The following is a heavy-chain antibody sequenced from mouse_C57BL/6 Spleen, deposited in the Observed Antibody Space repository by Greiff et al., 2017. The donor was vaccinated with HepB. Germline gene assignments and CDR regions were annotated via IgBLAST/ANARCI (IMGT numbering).Heavy chain of an antibody. J-gene: IGHJ4*01. V-gene: IGHV1-72*01. CDR3: ARGGVITTVVEDYAMDY. CDR1: GYTFTSYW. CDR2: IDPHSGGT. D-gene: IGHD1-1*01. Sequence: QVQLQQPGAELVKPGASVKLSCKASGYTFTSYWMHWVKQRPGRGLEWIGRIDPHSGGTKYNEKFKSKATLTVDKPSSTAYMQLSSLTSEDSAVYYCARGGVITTVVEDYAMDYWGQGTSVTVSS.